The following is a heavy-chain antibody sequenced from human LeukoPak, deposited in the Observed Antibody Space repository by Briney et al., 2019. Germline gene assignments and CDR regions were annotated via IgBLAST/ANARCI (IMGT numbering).Heavy chain of an antibody. CDR1: GGSFSGYS. J-gene: IGHJ4*02. V-gene: IGHV4-34*01. Sequence: SETLSLTCAVYGGSFSGYSWSWIRQPPAKGLECIGEINHSGSTNYNPSLKSRVTISVDTSKNQLSLKLTSVTAADTALYYCASQIWRGSITAGVTDYWGQGTLVTVSS. CDR3: ASQIWRGSITAGVTDY. D-gene: IGHD3-3*01. CDR2: INHSGST.